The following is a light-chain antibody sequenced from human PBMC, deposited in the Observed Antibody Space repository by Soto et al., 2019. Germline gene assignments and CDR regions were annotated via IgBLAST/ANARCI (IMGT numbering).Light chain of an antibody. CDR3: QQSGDTPPWT. CDR1: QSISGW. V-gene: IGKV1-5*01. CDR2: VAS. J-gene: IGKJ1*01. Sequence: DIQMTQSPSTLSAFVGDRVTITCRASQSISGWLAWYQQIPGKAPRLLMYVASTLQSGVPSRFSGSGSTTDFTLTISRLQPDDFATYYCQQSGDTPPWTFGQGTKVEIK.